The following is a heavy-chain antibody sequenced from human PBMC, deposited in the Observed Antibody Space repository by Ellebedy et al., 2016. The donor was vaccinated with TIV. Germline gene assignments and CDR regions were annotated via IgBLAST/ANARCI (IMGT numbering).Heavy chain of an antibody. V-gene: IGHV3-64D*06. J-gene: IGHJ4*02. CDR1: GFTFSSYA. Sequence: GESLKISXSASGFTFSSYAMHWVRQAPGKGLEYVSAISSNGGSTYYADSVKGRFTISRDNSKNTLYLQMSSLRAEDTAVYYCVKSRGSSFDYWGQGTLVTVSS. D-gene: IGHD1-26*01. CDR2: ISSNGGST. CDR3: VKSRGSSFDY.